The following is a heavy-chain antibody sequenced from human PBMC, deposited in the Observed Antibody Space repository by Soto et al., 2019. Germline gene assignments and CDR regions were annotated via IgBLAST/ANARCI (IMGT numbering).Heavy chain of an antibody. Sequence: EVQLVESGGGLVQPGGSLRLSCAASGFTFSSYCMHWVRHAPGKGLVWVSCVHTDGRSPSYADSVKGRFTISRDNAKHTLYLRMDSLRAEDTAVYDCAHGSRGMDVWGHGTTVTVSS. CDR3: AHGSRGMDV. CDR2: VHTDGRSP. CDR1: GFTFSSYC. V-gene: IGHV3-74*01. J-gene: IGHJ6*02. D-gene: IGHD2-15*01.